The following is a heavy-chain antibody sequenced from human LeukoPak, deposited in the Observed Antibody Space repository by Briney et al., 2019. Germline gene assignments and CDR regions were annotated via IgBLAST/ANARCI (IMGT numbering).Heavy chain of an antibody. Sequence: SVKVSCKASGGTFSSYAISWVRQAPGQGLEWMGGTIPILRTANYAQKLQGRVTITTDESTTTAYMELSSLRSEDTAVYYCARGPSIATWFDPWGQGTLVTVSS. CDR3: ARGPSIATWFDP. V-gene: IGHV1-69*05. J-gene: IGHJ5*02. D-gene: IGHD6-6*01. CDR1: GGTFSSYA. CDR2: TIPILRTA.